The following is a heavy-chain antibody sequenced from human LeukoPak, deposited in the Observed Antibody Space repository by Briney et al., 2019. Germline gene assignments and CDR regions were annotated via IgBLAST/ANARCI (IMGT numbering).Heavy chain of an antibody. CDR3: GGTTVTTGY. CDR2: ISYDGSNK. Sequence: PGGSLRLSCAASGFTFSNNGMHWVRQAPAKGLEWVAVISYDGSNKYYADSVKGRFTISRDNSKNTLFLQMNSLKADDTAVYYGGGTTVTTGYWGQGTLVSVSS. D-gene: IGHD4-17*01. CDR1: GFTFSNNG. V-gene: IGHV3-30*03. J-gene: IGHJ4*02.